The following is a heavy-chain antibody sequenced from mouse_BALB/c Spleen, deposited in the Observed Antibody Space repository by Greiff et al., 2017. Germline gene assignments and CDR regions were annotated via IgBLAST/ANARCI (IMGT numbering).Heavy chain of an antibody. Sequence: EVQLQQSGAELVRPGALVKLSCKASGFNITDYYMHWVKQRPEQGLEWIGWIDPENGNTIYDPKFQGKASITADTSSNTAYLQLSSLTSEDTAVYYCARYYYGSSPFDYWGQGTTLTVSS. CDR1: GFNITDYY. J-gene: IGHJ2*01. V-gene: IGHV14-1*02. D-gene: IGHD1-1*01. CDR3: ARYYYGSSPFDY. CDR2: IDPENGNT.